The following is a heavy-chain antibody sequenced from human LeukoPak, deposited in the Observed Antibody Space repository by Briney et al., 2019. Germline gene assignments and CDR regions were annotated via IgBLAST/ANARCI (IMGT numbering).Heavy chain of an antibody. V-gene: IGHV6-1*01. CDR2: TYYRSKWYN. CDR3: AREGNLYYYHGMDV. CDR1: GDSVSINSAA. Sequence: SQTLSLTCAISGDSVSINSAAWNWVGQYPSRGLEWQGRTYYRSKWYNDYAVSVKSRITINPDTSKNQFSLQLNSVTPEDTAVYYCAREGNLYYYHGMDVWAKGPRSPSP. J-gene: IGHJ6*02.